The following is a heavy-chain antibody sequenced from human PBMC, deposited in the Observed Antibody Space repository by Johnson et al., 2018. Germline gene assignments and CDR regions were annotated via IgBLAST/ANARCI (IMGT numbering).Heavy chain of an antibody. CDR3: ARGDRNWNRVQSCYDVGMDV. J-gene: IGHJ6*02. Sequence: QVQLVQSGAEVKKPGSSVKVSCKASGGTFSSYAISWVRQAPGQGLEWMGGIIPILGTANYAQKFQGRVTITADKSTSTAYMELSRLGSEGTAVCYSARGDRNWNRVQSCYDVGMDVWGQGTTVTVSS. V-gene: IGHV1-69*06. CDR2: IIPILGTA. CDR1: GGTFSSYA. D-gene: IGHD1-1*01.